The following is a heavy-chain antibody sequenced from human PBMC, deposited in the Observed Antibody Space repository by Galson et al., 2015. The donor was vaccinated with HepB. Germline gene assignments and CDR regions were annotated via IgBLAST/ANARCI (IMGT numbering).Heavy chain of an antibody. J-gene: IGHJ4*02. V-gene: IGHV3-74*01. CDR3: ARARTRIAAADY. CDR1: GFTFSSYW. D-gene: IGHD6-13*01. Sequence: SLRLSCAASGFTFSSYWMHWVRQAPGKGLVWVSRINSDGSSTSYADSVKGRFTISRDNAKNTLYLQMNSLRAEDTAVYYCARARTRIAAADYWGQGTLVTVSS. CDR2: INSDGSST.